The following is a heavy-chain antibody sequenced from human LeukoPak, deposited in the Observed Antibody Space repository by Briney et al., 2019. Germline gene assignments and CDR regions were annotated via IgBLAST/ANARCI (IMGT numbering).Heavy chain of an antibody. CDR1: GYSFTSYW. Sequence: GESLKISCKGSGYSFTSYWIGWVRQAPGKGLEWVSSISSSSSYIYYADSVKGRFTISRDNAKNSLYLQMNSLRAEDTAVYYCARWAARSDYYYGMDVWGQGTTVTVSS. J-gene: IGHJ6*02. V-gene: IGHV3-21*01. CDR3: ARWAARSDYYYGMDV. CDR2: ISSSSSYI.